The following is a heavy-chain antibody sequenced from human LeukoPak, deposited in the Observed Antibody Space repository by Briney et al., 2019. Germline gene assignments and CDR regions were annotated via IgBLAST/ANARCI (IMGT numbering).Heavy chain of an antibody. V-gene: IGHV3-74*01. CDR1: RLTFSRYW. J-gene: IGHJ1*01. Sequence: VGSLSLSCEASRLTFSRYWMHAVRQAPGKGVVWVSRIKIDGKTNYAESVKGRFTIYRDNGKNPVSPQINTLRPEDTRAYCCVRSPSESDCYYPEYFRHWGQGALVTVCS. D-gene: IGHD2-21*01. CDR3: VRSPSESDCYYPEYFRH. CDR2: IKIDGKT.